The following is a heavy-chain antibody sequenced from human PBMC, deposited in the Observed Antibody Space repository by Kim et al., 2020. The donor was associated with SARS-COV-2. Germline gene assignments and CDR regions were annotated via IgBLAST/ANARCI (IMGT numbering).Heavy chain of an antibody. CDR2: VNAANDET. V-gene: IGHV1-3*01. Sequence: ASVKVFCKAYGYTFKSYPIHWLRQAPGQRPEWMGWVNAANDETQYSQKFQGRVTITRDTSANTAYMELRRLTTKDTAVYYCARDMDPTVYDHWGQGTLVTVSS. J-gene: IGHJ4*02. CDR1: GYTFKSYP. D-gene: IGHD4-4*01. CDR3: ARDMDPTVYDH.